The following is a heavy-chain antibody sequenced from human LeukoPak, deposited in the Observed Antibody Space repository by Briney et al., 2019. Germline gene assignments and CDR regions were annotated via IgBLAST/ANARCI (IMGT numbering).Heavy chain of an antibody. J-gene: IGHJ4*02. CDR1: GFTFSSYG. CDR3: AQSRSGYDVLTASFN. Sequence: GGSLRLSCAASGFTFSSYGMSWVRQAPGKGLEWVSTISGDGGRTYYADSVKGRFTISRDSAKNTLLLQMNSLRAEDTAIYYCAQSRSGYDVLTASFNWGQGTLVTVSS. CDR2: ISGDGGRT. D-gene: IGHD3-9*01. V-gene: IGHV3-23*01.